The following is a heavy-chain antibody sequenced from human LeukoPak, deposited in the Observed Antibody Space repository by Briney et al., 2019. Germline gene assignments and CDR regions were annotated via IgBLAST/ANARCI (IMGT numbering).Heavy chain of an antibody. J-gene: IGHJ4*02. CDR2: IYHSGST. D-gene: IGHD2-2*01. CDR3: ARGCSSTNCYEDY. V-gene: IGHV4-30-2*01. CDR1: GGSISSGGYS. Sequence: SQTLSLTCAVSGGSISSGGYSWSWIRQPPGKGLEWIGYIYHSGSTYYNPSLKSRVTISVDTSKNQFSLKLSSVTAADTAVYYCARGCSSTNCYEDYWGQGTLVTVSS.